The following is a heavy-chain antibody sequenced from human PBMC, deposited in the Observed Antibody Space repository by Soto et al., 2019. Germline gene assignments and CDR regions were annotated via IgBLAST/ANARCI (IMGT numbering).Heavy chain of an antibody. Sequence: EVQLVESGGGLVKSGGSLRLSCAASGFTFSSYSMNWVRQAPGKGLEWVSSISSSSSYIYYADSVKGRFTISRDNAKNSLYLQMNSLRADDTAVYYCARDRPWTGANYYYYGMDVWGQGTTVTVSS. CDR1: GFTFSSYS. CDR3: ARDRPWTGANYYYYGMDV. CDR2: ISSSSSYI. D-gene: IGHD3-10*01. J-gene: IGHJ6*02. V-gene: IGHV3-21*01.